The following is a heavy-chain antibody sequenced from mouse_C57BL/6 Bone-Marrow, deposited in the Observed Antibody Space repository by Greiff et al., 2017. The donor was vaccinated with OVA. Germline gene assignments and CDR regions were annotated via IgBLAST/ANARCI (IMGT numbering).Heavy chain of an antibody. Sequence: EVQLQQSGAELVRPGASVSLSCTASGFNIKDYYMHWVKQRPEQGLEWIGRIDPEDGDTEYAPKFQGKATMTADTSPNTAYLQLSGMTSADTAGYYCTPQGRGYFDVRGTGTTVTASS. CDR3: TPQGRGYFDV. J-gene: IGHJ1*03. CDR2: IDPEDGDT. CDR1: GFNIKDYY. V-gene: IGHV14-1*01.